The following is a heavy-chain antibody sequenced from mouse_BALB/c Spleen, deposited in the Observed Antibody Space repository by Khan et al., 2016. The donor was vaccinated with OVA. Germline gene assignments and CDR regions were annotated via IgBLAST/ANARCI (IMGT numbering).Heavy chain of an antibody. J-gene: IGHJ1*01. CDR2: INSGGSI. CDR3: ARGHFYGSSYDYWYFDV. V-gene: IGHV5-6-5*01. CDR1: GFTFSSYA. Sequence: EVELVESGGGLVKPGGSLKLSCAASGFTFSSYAMSWVRQTPEKRLEWVASINSGGSIYSSASMKGRFTISRYNARNILYLQMSSLRSEDTAMYYCARGHFYGSSYDYWYFDVWGAGTTVTVSS. D-gene: IGHD1-1*01.